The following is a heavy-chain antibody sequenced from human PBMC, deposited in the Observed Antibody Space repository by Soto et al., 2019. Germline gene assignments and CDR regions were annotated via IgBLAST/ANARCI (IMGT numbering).Heavy chain of an antibody. CDR2: ISTYNGNP. J-gene: IGHJ4*02. D-gene: IGHD1-7*01. V-gene: IGHV1-18*01. Sequence: QIQLVQSGAEVKKPGASVKVSCKASGYIFTSQGISWVRQAPGQGLEWMGWISTYNGNPNYAQKLQGRVTMTTNTSANTAFLELRSLKSDDAAVYYCARGRTRALDYWGQGTPVIVSS. CDR1: GYIFTSQG. CDR3: ARGRTRALDY.